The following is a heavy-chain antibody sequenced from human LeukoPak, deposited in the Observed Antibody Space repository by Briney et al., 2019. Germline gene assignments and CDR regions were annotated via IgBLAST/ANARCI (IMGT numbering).Heavy chain of an antibody. D-gene: IGHD7-27*01. V-gene: IGHV3-48*01. CDR2: ITSSGSTT. CDR3: ARHPSGANWGLSDY. Sequence: PGGSLRLSCAASGFTFSKYSMNWVRQAPGKGLEWVSYITSSGSTTYYADSVKGRFTISRDNAKNSLFLQMNSLRAEDTAVYYCARHPSGANWGLSDYWGQGTLVTVSS. J-gene: IGHJ4*02. CDR1: GFTFSKYS.